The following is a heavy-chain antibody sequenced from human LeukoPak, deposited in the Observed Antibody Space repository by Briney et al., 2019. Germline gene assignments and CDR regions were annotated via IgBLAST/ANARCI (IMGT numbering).Heavy chain of an antibody. V-gene: IGHV4-59*01. CDR2: IYYSGST. Sequence: SETLSLTCTVSGGSISSYYWSWIRQPPGKGLEWIGYIYYSGSTNYNPSLKSRVTISVDTSKNQFSLKLSSVTAADTAVYYCARSDYGDHSYYFDYWGQGTLVTVSS. J-gene: IGHJ4*02. D-gene: IGHD4-23*01. CDR3: ARSDYGDHSYYFDY. CDR1: GGSISSYY.